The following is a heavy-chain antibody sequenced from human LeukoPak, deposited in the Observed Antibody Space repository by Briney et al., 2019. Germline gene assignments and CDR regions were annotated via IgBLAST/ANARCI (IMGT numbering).Heavy chain of an antibody. CDR2: FDPDPEDGGT. J-gene: IGHJ4*02. V-gene: IGHV1-24*01. CDR1: GHRLNEMC. Sequence: ASVKVSCKVSGHRLNEMCTHWVRQAPGKGLEWMGSFDPDPEDGGTIYSQSFQGRITMTEDTFTGTASLEVISLTSEDTAFYYCALGKSYSPLEYWGQGTLVTVSS. D-gene: IGHD2-21*01. CDR3: ALGKSYSPLEY.